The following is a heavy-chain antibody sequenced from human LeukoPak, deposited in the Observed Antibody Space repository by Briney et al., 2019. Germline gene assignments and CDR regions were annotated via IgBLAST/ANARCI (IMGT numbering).Heavy chain of an antibody. D-gene: IGHD5-18*01. CDR2: ISSSSYI. J-gene: IGHJ4*02. Sequence: GGSLRLFCAASGFTFSSYSMNWVRQAPGKGLEWVSSISSSSYIYYADSVKGRFTISRDNAKNSLYLQMNSLRAEDTAVYYCAREGYTAMDSFDYWGQGTLVTVSS. CDR3: AREGYTAMDSFDY. V-gene: IGHV3-21*01. CDR1: GFTFSSYS.